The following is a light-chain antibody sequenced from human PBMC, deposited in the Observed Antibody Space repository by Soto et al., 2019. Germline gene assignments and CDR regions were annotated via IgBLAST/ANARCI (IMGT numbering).Light chain of an antibody. J-gene: IGLJ1*01. V-gene: IGLV2-14*03. Sequence: QSALTQPAPVSGSPGQSNTISCTGTSSDVGGYNYVSWYQHHPGKAPKLLIYDVSNRPSGVSNRFSGSKSDNTASLTISGLQPEDEADYYCSSYTTSNTRQIVFGTGTKVPVL. CDR3: SSYTTSNTRQIV. CDR2: DVS. CDR1: SSDVGGYNY.